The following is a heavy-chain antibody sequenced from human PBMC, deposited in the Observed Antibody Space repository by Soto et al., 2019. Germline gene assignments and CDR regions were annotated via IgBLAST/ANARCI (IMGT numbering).Heavy chain of an antibody. CDR2: MNSDGSSI. Sequence: GGSLRLSCAASGFTFSSYWMHWVRQAPGKGLVWVSRMNSDGSSISYADSVKGRFTTSRDNAKSTLYLQMNSLRAEDTAEYYWARGIRTASGVYVRGQRNTLPISS. D-gene: IGHD5-18*01. CDR1: GFTFSSYW. V-gene: IGHV3-74*01. CDR3: ARGIRTASGVYV. J-gene: IGHJ6*02.